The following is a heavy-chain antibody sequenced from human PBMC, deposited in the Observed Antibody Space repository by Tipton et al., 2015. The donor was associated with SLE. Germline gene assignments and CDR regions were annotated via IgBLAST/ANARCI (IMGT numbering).Heavy chain of an antibody. D-gene: IGHD6-19*01. J-gene: IGHJ3*02. CDR3: ARHDGQWDAFDI. V-gene: IGHV4-39*07. Sequence: TLSLTCTVSGGSISSSSYYWGWIRQPPGKGLEWIANIYYSGSTFYNPSLKSRVSISVDTSKNQFSLRLSSVTAADTAVYYCARHDGQWDAFDIWGQGTMVTVSS. CDR1: GGSISSSSYY. CDR2: IYYSGST.